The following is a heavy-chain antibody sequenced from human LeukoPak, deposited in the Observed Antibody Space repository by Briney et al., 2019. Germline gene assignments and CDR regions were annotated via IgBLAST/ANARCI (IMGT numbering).Heavy chain of an antibody. D-gene: IGHD6-13*01. CDR3: ARDRLRIAAAATY. CDR1: GFTLSSYS. J-gene: IGHJ4*02. Sequence: GSLELSCAASGFTLSSYSMSWVRQAPGKGLEWGANIKQDGSEKYYVDSVKGRFTISRDNAKNSLYLQMNSLRAEDTAVYYCARDRLRIAAAATYWGQGTLVTVSS. CDR2: IKQDGSEK. V-gene: IGHV3-7*01.